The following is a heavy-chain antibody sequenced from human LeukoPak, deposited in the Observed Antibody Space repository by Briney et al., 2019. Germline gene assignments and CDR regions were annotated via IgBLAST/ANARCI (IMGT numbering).Heavy chain of an antibody. CDR1: GYTFTRYY. CDR3: ARGYDSSGYYYIPFDP. CDR2: INPSGGST. D-gene: IGHD3-22*01. J-gene: IGHJ5*02. V-gene: IGHV1-46*01. Sequence: ASVKVSCKSSGYTFTRYYIHWVRQAPGQGLEWMGIINPSGGSTSYAQKFQGRVTMTRDTSTSTVYMELNSPRSVDTAVYYCARGYDSSGYYYIPFDPWGQGTLVTVSS.